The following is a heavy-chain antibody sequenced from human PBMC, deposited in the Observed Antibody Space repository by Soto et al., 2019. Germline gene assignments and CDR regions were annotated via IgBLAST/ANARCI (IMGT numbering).Heavy chain of an antibody. D-gene: IGHD6-19*01. CDR3: ARGRGSSGWYGS. CDR1: GGSFSGYY. CDR2: INHSGST. V-gene: IGHV4-34*01. J-gene: IGHJ5*02. Sequence: PSETLSLTCAVYGGSFSGYYWSWIRQPPGKGLEWIGEINHSGSTNYNPSLKSRVTISVDTSKNQFSLKLSSVTAADTAVYYCARGRGSSGWYGSWGQGTLVTVSS.